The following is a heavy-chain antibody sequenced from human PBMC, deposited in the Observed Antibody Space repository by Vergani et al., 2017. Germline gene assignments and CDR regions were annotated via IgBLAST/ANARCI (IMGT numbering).Heavy chain of an antibody. J-gene: IGHJ6*03. CDR3: AKAEYSSAYYYYYMDV. CDR1: GFTFDDYA. CDR2: ISWNSGSI. V-gene: IGHV3-9*01. Sequence: EVQLVESGGGLVQPGRSLRLSCAASGFTFDDYAMHWVRQAPGKGLEWVSGISWNSGSIGYADSVKGRFTISSDNGKNSLYLQMNSLRAEDTALYYCAKAEYSSAYYYYYMDVWGKGTTVTVSS. D-gene: IGHD6-6*01.